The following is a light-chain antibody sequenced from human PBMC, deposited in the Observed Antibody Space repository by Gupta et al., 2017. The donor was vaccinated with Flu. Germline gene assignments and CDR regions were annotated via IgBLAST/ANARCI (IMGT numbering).Light chain of an antibody. CDR3: QQYNNWPRT. CDR2: GAS. J-gene: IGKJ1*01. CDR1: QSVNTN. V-gene: IGKV3-15*01. Sequence: EVVMTQSPATLSVSPGESATLSCRASQSVNTNLAWYQQRPGQPPRLLISGASARVTDIPGRFSGSGSGTEFTLTISSLQSEDLGVYFCQQYNNWPRTFGQGTKVDIK.